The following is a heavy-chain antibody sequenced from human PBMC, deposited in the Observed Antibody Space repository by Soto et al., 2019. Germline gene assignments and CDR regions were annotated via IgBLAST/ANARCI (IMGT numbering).Heavy chain of an antibody. Sequence: SETLSLTCTVSGGSISSGDYYWSWIRQPPGKGLEWIGYIYYSGSTYYNPSLKSRVTISVDTSKNQFSLKLSSVTAADTAVYYCVRDGLRFLEWSSYWGQGTLVTVSS. V-gene: IGHV4-30-4*01. CDR3: VRDGLRFLEWSSY. D-gene: IGHD3-3*01. J-gene: IGHJ4*02. CDR1: GGSISSGDYY. CDR2: IYYSGST.